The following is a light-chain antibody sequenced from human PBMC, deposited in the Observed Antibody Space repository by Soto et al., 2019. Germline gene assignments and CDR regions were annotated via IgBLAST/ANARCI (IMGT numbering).Light chain of an antibody. CDR1: QSVRSDY. CDR3: QQYGTSPLT. Sequence: EILLTQSPGTLSLSPGERATLSCRASQSVRSDYLAWYQQKPGQAPRLHIYGASTRATGIPDRFSGSGSGTDSTLTISRLEPEDFAIYYCQQYGTSPLTFGGGTKVDIK. CDR2: GAS. J-gene: IGKJ4*01. V-gene: IGKV3-20*01.